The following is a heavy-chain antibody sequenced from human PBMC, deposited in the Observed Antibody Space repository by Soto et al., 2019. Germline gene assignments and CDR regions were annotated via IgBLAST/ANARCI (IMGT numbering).Heavy chain of an antibody. CDR1: GGSFSSYY. V-gene: IGHV4-59*01. CDR2: IYYSGST. D-gene: IGHD3-3*01. J-gene: IGHJ6*03. Sequence: PSETLSLTCAVYGGSFSSYYWSWIRQPPGKGLEWIGYIYYSGSTNYNPSLKSRVTISVDTSKNQFSLKLSSVTAADTAVYYCARGFWSGRYYYYYMDVWGKGTTVTVSS. CDR3: ARGFWSGRYYYYYMDV.